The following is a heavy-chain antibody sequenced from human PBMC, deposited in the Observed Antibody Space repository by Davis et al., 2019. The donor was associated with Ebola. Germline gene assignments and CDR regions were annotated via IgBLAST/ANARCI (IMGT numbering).Heavy chain of an antibody. D-gene: IGHD2-2*01. J-gene: IGHJ6*02. V-gene: IGHV1-69*13. Sequence: SVKVSCKASGGTFSSYAISWVRQAPGQGLEWMGGIIPIFGTANYAQKFQGRVTITADESTSTAYMELSSLRSEDTAVYYCAREGFVVVPAAKSRDYYYYYYGMDVWGQGTTVTVSS. CDR3: AREGFVVVPAAKSRDYYYYYYGMDV. CDR2: IIPIFGTA. CDR1: GGTFSSYA.